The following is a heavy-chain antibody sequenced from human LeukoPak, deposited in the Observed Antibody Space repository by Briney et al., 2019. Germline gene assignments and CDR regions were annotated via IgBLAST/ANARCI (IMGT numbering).Heavy chain of an antibody. J-gene: IGHJ4*02. CDR3: AKGRDYGDYVRD. V-gene: IGHV3-23*01. CDR2: IGGSGIST. D-gene: IGHD4-17*01. CDR1: GFTFSSYA. Sequence: GGSRRLSCAASGFTFSSYAMSWVRQAPGKGLEWVSGIGGSGISTYYADSVKGRFTISRDNSKNTLYLQMNSLRAEDTAVYYCAKGRDYGDYVRDWGQGTLVTVSS.